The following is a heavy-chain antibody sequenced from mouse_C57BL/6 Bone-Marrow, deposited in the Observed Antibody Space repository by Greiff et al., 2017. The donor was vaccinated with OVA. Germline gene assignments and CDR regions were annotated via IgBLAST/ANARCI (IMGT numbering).Heavy chain of an antibody. V-gene: IGHV14-1*01. J-gene: IGHJ2*01. D-gene: IGHD1-1*01. CDR3: TTFVITTVVGEEDY. CDR1: GFNIKDYY. Sequence: EVKLVESGAELVRPGASVKLSCTASGFNIKDYYMHWVKQRPEQGLEWIGRIDPEDGDTEYAPKFQGKATMTADTFSNTAYLQLSSLTSEDTAVYYCTTFVITTVVGEEDYWGPGTPLPVSS. CDR2: IDPEDGDT.